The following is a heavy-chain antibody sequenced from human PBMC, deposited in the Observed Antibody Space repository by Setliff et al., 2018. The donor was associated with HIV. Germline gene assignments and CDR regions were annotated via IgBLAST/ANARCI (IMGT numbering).Heavy chain of an antibody. D-gene: IGHD6-19*01. J-gene: IGHJ4*02. CDR1: GGSFSGYY. CDR3: ARGGQWLERYFAF. CDR2: INHSGST. V-gene: IGHV4-34*01. Sequence: PSETLSLTCAVYGGSFSGYYWSWIRQSPGKGLEWIGEINHSGSTNYNPSLKSRVTISVDTSKNPFSLKVTSVTAADTAVYYCARGGQWLERYFAFWGRGTLVTVSS.